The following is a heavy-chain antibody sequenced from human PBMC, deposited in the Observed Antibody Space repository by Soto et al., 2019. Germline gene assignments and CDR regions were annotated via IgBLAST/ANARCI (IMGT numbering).Heavy chain of an antibody. D-gene: IGHD2-8*01. CDR3: ARDRDYCTNGVCYTGGNWFDP. Sequence: SETLSLTCTVSGASISSYYWSWIRQPPGKGLKWIGYIYYSGSTNYNPSLKSRVTISVDTSKNQFSLKLSSVTAADTAVYYCARDRDYCTNGVCYTGGNWFDPWGQGTLVTVS. J-gene: IGHJ5*02. CDR2: IYYSGST. V-gene: IGHV4-59*01. CDR1: GASISSYY.